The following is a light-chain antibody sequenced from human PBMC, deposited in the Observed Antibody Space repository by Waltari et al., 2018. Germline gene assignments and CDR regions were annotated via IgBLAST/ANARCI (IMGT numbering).Light chain of an antibody. J-gene: IGKJ1*01. CDR1: QDINRW. CDR3: QQYNDGWT. V-gene: IGKV1-5*03. CDR2: QVS. Sequence: DIQMTQSPSTLSASVGDRVSITCRASQDINRWLAWYQQKPGRAPELLIYQVSTLKNGVPSRFSGSGSGTDFTLTISSLQPEDFATYYCQQYNDGWTFGQGTKV.